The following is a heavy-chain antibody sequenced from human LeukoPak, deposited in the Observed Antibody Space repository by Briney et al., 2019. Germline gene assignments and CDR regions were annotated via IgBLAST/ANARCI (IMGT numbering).Heavy chain of an antibody. J-gene: IGHJ5*02. CDR1: GFTVSSNY. CDR2: IYSGGST. Sequence: GGSLRLSCAASGFTVSSNYMSWVRQAPGKGLEWVSVIYSGGSTYYADSVKGRFTISRDNSKNTLYLQMNSLRAEDTAVYYCARDSRGYSYGDEPWGQGTLVTVSS. D-gene: IGHD5-18*01. V-gene: IGHV3-53*01. CDR3: ARDSRGYSYGDEP.